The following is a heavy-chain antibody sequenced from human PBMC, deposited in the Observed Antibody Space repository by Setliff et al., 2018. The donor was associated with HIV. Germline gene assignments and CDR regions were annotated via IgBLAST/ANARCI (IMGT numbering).Heavy chain of an antibody. CDR3: ARAGVVVAATSYYYGMDV. D-gene: IGHD2-15*01. CDR2: INPSGGST. V-gene: IGHV1-46*01. Sequence: ASVKVSCKASGYTFTSYYMHWVRQAPGQGLEWMGIINPSGGSTSYAQKFQGRVTMTRDTSTSTVYMELSSLRSEDTAVYYCARAGVVVAATSYYYGMDVWGQGTTVT. CDR1: GYTFTSYY. J-gene: IGHJ6*02.